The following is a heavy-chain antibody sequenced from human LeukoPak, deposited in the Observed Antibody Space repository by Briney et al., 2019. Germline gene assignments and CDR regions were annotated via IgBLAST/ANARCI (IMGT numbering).Heavy chain of an antibody. Sequence: GASVKVSCKASGYTFTGYYMHWVRQAPGQGLEWMGWINLNSGGTNYAQKFQGRVTMTRDTSISTAYMEVSRLRSDDTAVYFCARDKVTTMTPYFDYWGQGTLVTVPS. J-gene: IGHJ4*02. D-gene: IGHD4-17*01. CDR2: INLNSGGT. CDR3: ARDKVTTMTPYFDY. V-gene: IGHV1-2*02. CDR1: GYTFTGYY.